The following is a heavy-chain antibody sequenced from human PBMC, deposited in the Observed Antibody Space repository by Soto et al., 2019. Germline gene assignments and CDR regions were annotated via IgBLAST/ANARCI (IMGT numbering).Heavy chain of an antibody. CDR3: ASYNSGGCPYGMDV. CDR1: GYTFINHG. Sequence: QAQLVQSGAEVKKPGASVKVSCKASGYTFINHGISWVRQAPGQGLEWMGGIRFYNDNTNYAPKFQGRVTMTTDTSTRTAHVELRSRRSEDTAVYSCASYNSGGCPYGMDVGGQGTTVTVSS. J-gene: IGHJ6*02. CDR2: IRFYNDNT. D-gene: IGHD6-19*01. V-gene: IGHV1-18*01.